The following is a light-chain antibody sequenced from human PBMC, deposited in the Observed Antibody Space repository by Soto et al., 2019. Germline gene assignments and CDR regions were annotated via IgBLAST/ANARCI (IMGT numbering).Light chain of an antibody. CDR2: GAS. J-gene: IGKJ4*01. CDR3: QQTNTVLPLT. V-gene: IGKV1-12*01. CDR1: QGISNW. Sequence: DIQMTQSPSSVSASVGDRVTITCRASQGISNWLAWYKQQPGKAPKHLIYGASSLQSGVPSRFSGGGSGTHFTLIISSLQPEDFATYYCQQTNTVLPLTFGGGTKVEI.